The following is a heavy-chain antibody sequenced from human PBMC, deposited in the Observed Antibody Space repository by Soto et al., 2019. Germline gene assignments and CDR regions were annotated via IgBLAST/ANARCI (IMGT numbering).Heavy chain of an antibody. CDR1: GGSISSYF. J-gene: IGHJ4*02. CDR2: IYYTGGT. Sequence: SETLSLSCTVSGGSISSYFWSWIRQPPGKGLEYIGYIYYTGGTDYNPSLTSRVTISVDTAKNQFSLKLSSVTAADTAVYYCARQSPRLVDYWGQGTLVTVSS. CDR3: ARQSPRLVDY. V-gene: IGHV4-59*08.